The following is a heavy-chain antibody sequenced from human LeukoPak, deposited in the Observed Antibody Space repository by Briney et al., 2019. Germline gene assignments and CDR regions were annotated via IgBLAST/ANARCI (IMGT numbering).Heavy chain of an antibody. CDR2: INHSGST. D-gene: IGHD3-10*01. V-gene: IGHV4-4*02. J-gene: IGHJ4*02. CDR3: ARHAVSLLWFGESPLGRRGKPYYFDY. Sequence: SETLSLTCAVSGASISHGYWWTWVRQPPGKGLEWIGEINHSGSTNYNPSLKSRVTISVDTSKNQFSLKLSSVTAADTAVYYCARHAVSLLWFGESPLGRRGKPYYFDYWGQGTLVTVSS. CDR1: GASISHGYW.